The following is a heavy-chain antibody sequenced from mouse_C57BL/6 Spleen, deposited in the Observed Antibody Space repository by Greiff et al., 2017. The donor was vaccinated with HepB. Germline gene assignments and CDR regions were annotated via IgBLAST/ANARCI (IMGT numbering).Heavy chain of an antibody. J-gene: IGHJ4*01. D-gene: IGHD2-3*01. CDR2: ISSGSSTI. Sequence: EVMLVESGGGLVKPGGSLKLSCAASGFTFSDYGMHWVRQAPEKGLEWVAYISSGSSTIYYADTVKGRFTISRDNAKNTLFLQRTSLRSEDTAMYYCARPPDGYYEGYAMDYWGQGTSVTVSS. CDR1: GFTFSDYG. CDR3: ARPPDGYYEGYAMDY. V-gene: IGHV5-17*01.